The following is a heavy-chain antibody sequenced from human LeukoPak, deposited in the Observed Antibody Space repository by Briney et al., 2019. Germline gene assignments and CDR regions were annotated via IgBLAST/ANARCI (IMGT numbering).Heavy chain of an antibody. D-gene: IGHD3-3*01. CDR2: ISSNGGST. V-gene: IGHV3-64*01. CDR3: ARGPLRYYDFWSGPWTR. Sequence: PGGSLRLSCAASGFTFSSYAMHWVRQAPGKGLEYVSAISSNGGSTYYANSVKGRFTISRDNSKNTLYLQMGSLRAEDMAVYYCARGPLRYYDFWSGPWTRWGQGTMVTVSS. J-gene: IGHJ3*01. CDR1: GFTFSSYA.